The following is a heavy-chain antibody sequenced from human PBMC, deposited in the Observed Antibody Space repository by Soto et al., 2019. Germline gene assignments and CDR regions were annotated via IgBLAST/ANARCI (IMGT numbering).Heavy chain of an antibody. D-gene: IGHD5-12*01. CDR3: AREGRSGYSGYDSGFDY. CDR1: GYTFTGCY. CDR2: INPNSGGT. J-gene: IGHJ4*02. Sequence: ASVKVSCKASGYTFTGCYMHWVRQAPGQGLEWMGWINPNSGGTNYAQKFQGWVTMTRDTSISTAYMELSRLRSDDTAVYYCAREGRSGYSGYDSGFDYWGQGTLVTVSS. V-gene: IGHV1-2*04.